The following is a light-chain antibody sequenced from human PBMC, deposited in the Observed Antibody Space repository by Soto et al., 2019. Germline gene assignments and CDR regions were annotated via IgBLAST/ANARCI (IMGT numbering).Light chain of an antibody. V-gene: IGLV2-18*02. CDR2: DVT. J-gene: IGLJ1*01. Sequence: QSALTQPPSVSGSPGQSVAISCTGTSSDVGSSNGVSWYQQPPGAAPKLMIYDVTNRPSGVPDRFSGSKSGNTASLTISGLQAEDDADYYCSSYTSSSTYVFGTGTKVTVL. CDR3: SSYTSSSTYV. CDR1: SSDVGSSNG.